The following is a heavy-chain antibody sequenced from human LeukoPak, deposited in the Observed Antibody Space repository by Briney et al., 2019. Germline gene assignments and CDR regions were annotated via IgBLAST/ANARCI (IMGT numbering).Heavy chain of an antibody. CDR3: AKDEGASSYSFDY. J-gene: IGHJ4*02. CDR2: FSGSGDTT. CDR1: GFTFSTYD. D-gene: IGHD1-26*01. V-gene: IGHV3-23*01. Sequence: PGETLRLSCTASGFTFSTYDMNWIRQAPGKGLEWISTFSGSGDTTYYADSVKGRFTISRDNSKNTLYLQMDTLTAEDTAVYYCAKDEGASSYSFDYWGRGTLVTVSS.